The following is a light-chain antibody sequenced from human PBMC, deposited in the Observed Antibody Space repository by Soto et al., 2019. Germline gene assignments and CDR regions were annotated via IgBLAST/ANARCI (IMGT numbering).Light chain of an antibody. J-gene: IGKJ5*01. CDR1: QNVSSN. CDR3: QQYNNWPFIT. CDR2: GAS. Sequence: EIVMTQSPATLSVSPGERATLSCRASQNVSSNLAWYQQKPGQAPRLLIYGASTRATGIPDRFSGSGSGTEFTLNISSLQSEDFAVYYCQQYNNWPFITFGQGTRLEI. V-gene: IGKV3D-15*01.